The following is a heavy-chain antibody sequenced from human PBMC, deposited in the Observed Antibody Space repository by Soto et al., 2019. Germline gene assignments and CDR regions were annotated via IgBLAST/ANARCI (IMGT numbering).Heavy chain of an antibody. CDR2: ISGSGGST. Sequence: GGSLRLSCAASGFTFSSYAMSWVRQAPGKGLEWVSAISGSGGSTYYADSVKGRFTISRDNSKNTLYLQMNSLRAEDTAVYYCANLQVGRGYSYGYEVYWGQGTLVTVSS. D-gene: IGHD5-18*01. V-gene: IGHV3-23*01. J-gene: IGHJ4*02. CDR1: GFTFSSYA. CDR3: ANLQVGRGYSYGYEVY.